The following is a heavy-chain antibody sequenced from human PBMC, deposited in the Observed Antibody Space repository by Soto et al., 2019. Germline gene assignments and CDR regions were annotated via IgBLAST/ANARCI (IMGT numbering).Heavy chain of an antibody. V-gene: IGHV3-73*01. CDR2: IRSKANSYAT. CDR1: GFTFSGSA. CDR3: TRRTNDYGGKVVHY. J-gene: IGHJ4*02. Sequence: GGSLRLSCAASGFTFSGSAMHWVRQASGKGLEWVGRIRSKANSYATAYAASVKGRFTISRDDSKNTAYLQMNSLKTEDTAVYYCTRRTNDYGGKVVHYWGQGTLVTVSS. D-gene: IGHD4-17*01.